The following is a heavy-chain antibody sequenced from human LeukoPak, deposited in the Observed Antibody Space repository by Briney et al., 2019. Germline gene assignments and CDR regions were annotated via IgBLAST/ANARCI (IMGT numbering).Heavy chain of an antibody. V-gene: IGHV4-30-4*01. CDR2: IYYSGST. CDR3: ARGPYGDLDY. D-gene: IGHD4-17*01. J-gene: IGHJ4*02. Sequence: SQTLSLTCTFSGVSISSGEYYWSWIRQPPGKGLEWIGYIYYSGSTYYNPSLKSRVTMSVDTSKNQFSLKLSSVTAADTAVYYCARGPYGDLDYGGQGTLVTVSS. CDR1: GVSISSGEYY.